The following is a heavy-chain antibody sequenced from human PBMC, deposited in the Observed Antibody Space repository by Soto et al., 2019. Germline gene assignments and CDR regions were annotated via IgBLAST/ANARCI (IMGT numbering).Heavy chain of an antibody. V-gene: IGHV1-8*01. CDR2: MNPNTGNS. Sequence: GASVKVSWKASGYTFTSYDIYWVRQATGQGPEWMGWMNPNTGNSGYAQKFQGRVTVTSDTSINTVHMELSSLRSEDTAVYYCARRAETNGWNGFGADKYYFDFWGQGTLVTVSS. CDR1: GYTFTSYD. J-gene: IGHJ4*02. D-gene: IGHD1-1*01. CDR3: ARRAETNGWNGFGADKYYFDF.